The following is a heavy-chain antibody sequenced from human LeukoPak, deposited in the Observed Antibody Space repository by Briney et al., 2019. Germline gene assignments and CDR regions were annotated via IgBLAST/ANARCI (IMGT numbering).Heavy chain of an antibody. V-gene: IGHV3-30*18. CDR1: GFTFSNYE. Sequence: PGGSLRLSCAASGFTFSNYEMNWVRQAPGEGLEWVAVISYDGSYKRYADSVKGRFTISRDNSEKTLYLQMNSLRAEDTAVYYCAKYSSSSNYYYGMDVWGQGTTVTVSS. CDR2: ISYDGSYK. CDR3: AKYSSSSNYYYGMDV. D-gene: IGHD6-13*01. J-gene: IGHJ6*02.